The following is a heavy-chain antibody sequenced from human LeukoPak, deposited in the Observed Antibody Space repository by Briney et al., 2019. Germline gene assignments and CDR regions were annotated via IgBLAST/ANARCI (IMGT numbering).Heavy chain of an antibody. Sequence: SETLSLTCTVSGGSTSSSSYYWAWIRQPPGKGLEWIGRIYYSGNTYYNPSLKSRITLSVDTSKNQFSLKLSSVTAADSAVYYCARQNSGNYYGLFDPWGQGTLVTVSS. V-gene: IGHV4-39*01. CDR2: IYYSGNT. CDR3: ARQNSGNYYGLFDP. J-gene: IGHJ5*02. CDR1: GGSTSSSSYY. D-gene: IGHD1-26*01.